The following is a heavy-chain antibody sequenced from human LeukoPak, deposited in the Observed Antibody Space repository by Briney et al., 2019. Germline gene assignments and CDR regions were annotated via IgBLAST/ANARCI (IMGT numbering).Heavy chain of an antibody. Sequence: ASVKVSCKASGYTVTSYDINWVRQATGQGLEWMGWMNPNNGNTGYAQKFQGRVTITRNTSISTAYMELSSLRSEDTAVYYCARAGVYCSSTSCYDWFDPWGQGTLVTVSS. CDR2: MNPNNGNT. V-gene: IGHV1-8*03. CDR1: GYTVTSYD. CDR3: ARAGVYCSSTSCYDWFDP. D-gene: IGHD2-2*01. J-gene: IGHJ5*02.